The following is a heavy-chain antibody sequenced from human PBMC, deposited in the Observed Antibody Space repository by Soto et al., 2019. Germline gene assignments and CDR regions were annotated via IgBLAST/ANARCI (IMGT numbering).Heavy chain of an antibody. Sequence: WVTLRLSCAASGFSFGSYAMSWGRQAPGKGEKWVSSISGSGGSIYYAHSVKGRFTISRDNTKNTLDLQMNSLRAEDTAVYHCARVAPEYSSTPRRFDFWGQGTLVTVSS. V-gene: IGHV3-23*01. CDR2: ISGSGGSI. CDR1: GFSFGSYA. D-gene: IGHD6-13*01. CDR3: ARVAPEYSSTPRRFDF. J-gene: IGHJ4*02.